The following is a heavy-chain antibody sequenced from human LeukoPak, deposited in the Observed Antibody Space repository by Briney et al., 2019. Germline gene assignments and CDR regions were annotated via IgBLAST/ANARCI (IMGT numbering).Heavy chain of an antibody. J-gene: IGHJ4*02. D-gene: IGHD6-13*01. CDR2: VIPIFGTA. V-gene: IGHV1-69*13. Sequence: ASVKVSCKASGGTFSSYAISWVRQAPGQGLEWMGGVIPIFGTANYAQKFQGRVTITADESTSTAYMELSSLRSEDTAVYYCATSFGRQQLVLHYFDYWGQGTLVTVSS. CDR3: ATSFGRQQLVLHYFDY. CDR1: GGTFSSYA.